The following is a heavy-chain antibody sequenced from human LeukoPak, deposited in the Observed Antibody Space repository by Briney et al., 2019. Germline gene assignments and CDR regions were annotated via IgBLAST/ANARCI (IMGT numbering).Heavy chain of an antibody. CDR1: GFTFSGFW. V-gene: IGHV3-7*01. CDR3: ARRYFDY. J-gene: IGHJ4*02. Sequence: GGSLRLSCAVSGFTFSGFWMSWSRQAPGKGLEWVASINSDGSEGYYADVVKGRFTISRDNAKNSLYLQINSLRAEDTAVYYCARRYFDYWGQGTLVTVSS. CDR2: INSDGSEG.